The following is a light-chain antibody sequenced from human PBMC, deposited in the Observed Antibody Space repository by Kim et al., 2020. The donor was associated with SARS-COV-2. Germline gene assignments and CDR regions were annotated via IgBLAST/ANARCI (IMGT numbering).Light chain of an antibody. CDR3: NSRDSNDNVV. CDR2: GKN. J-gene: IGLJ2*01. V-gene: IGLV3-19*01. CDR1: SLRRNY. Sequence: ALGQTDRITCQGDSLRRNYATWYQQKPGQAPILVIYGKNNRPSGIPDRFSGSSSGNTASLTITGTQAGDEADYYCNSRDSNDNVVFGGGTQLTVL.